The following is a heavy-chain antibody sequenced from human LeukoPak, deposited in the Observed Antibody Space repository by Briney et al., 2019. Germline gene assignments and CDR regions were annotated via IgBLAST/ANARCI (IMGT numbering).Heavy chain of an antibody. CDR3: ARHSDAYGSDY. CDR1: GYTFASYW. D-gene: IGHD4-17*01. J-gene: IGHJ4*02. V-gene: IGHV5-51*01. Sequence: GGALQISCKGSGYTFASYWIGWVRQVPGKGLEWMGIIYPGDSDTRYSPSFQGQVTISADKSISTTYLQWSSLKASDTAMYYCARHSDAYGSDYRGQGTLGTVSA. CDR2: IYPGDSDT.